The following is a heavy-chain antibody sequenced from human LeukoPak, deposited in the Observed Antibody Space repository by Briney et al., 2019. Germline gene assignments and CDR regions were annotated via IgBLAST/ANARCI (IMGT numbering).Heavy chain of an antibody. CDR1: GFTFNTYD. V-gene: IGHV3-48*01. D-gene: IGHD5-24*01. Sequence: GGSLRLSCAASGFTFNTYDMNWVRQPPGKGLEWLSYISTSSATIYYADSVKGRFTVSRDNAKNSLYLQMTSLRAEDTAVYYCARDRHGGAFDIWGQGTMVTVSS. CDR2: ISTSSATI. CDR3: ARDRHGGAFDI. J-gene: IGHJ3*02.